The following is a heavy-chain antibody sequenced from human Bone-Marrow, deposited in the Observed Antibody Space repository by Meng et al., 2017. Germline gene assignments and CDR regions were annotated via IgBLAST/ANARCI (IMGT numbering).Heavy chain of an antibody. CDR3: TTDLGLLGLDY. Sequence: GESLKISCAASGFTLSTYWMHWVRQAPGKGLVWVSRIKSKTDGGTTDYAAPVKGRFTISRDDSKNTLYLQMNSLKTEDTAVYYCTTDLGLLGLDYWGQGTRVTVSS. V-gene: IGHV3-15*07. J-gene: IGHJ4*02. CDR2: IKSKTDGGTT. CDR1: GFTLSTYW. D-gene: IGHD3-16*01.